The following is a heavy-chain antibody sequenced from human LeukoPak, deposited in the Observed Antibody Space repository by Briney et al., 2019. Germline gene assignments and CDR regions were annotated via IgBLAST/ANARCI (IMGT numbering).Heavy chain of an antibody. Sequence: PGGSLRLSCAASGFTFSSSWMHWVRQAPGKGLVWVSRIKSDGSGATYADSVKGRFTISRDNAKNTLYLQMNSLRAEDTAVYYCARDHRGSGSNYYYYMDVWGKGTTVTISS. V-gene: IGHV3-74*03. CDR3: ARDHRGSGSNYYYYMDV. CDR2: IKSDGSGA. J-gene: IGHJ6*03. D-gene: IGHD3-10*01. CDR1: GFTFSSSW.